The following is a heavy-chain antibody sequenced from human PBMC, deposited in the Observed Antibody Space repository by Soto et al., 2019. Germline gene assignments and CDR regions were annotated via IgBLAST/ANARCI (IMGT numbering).Heavy chain of an antibody. D-gene: IGHD2-15*01. J-gene: IGHJ4*02. CDR2: INAGNGNT. V-gene: IGHV1-3*01. CDR1: GYTFTSYA. Sequence: GASVKVSCKASGYTFTSYAMHWVRQAPGQRLEWMGWINAGNGNTKYSQKFQGRVTITRDTSASTAYMELSSLRSEDTAVYYCARDPAGLGDCSGGSCYSPHFDYWGKGTLVPVSS. CDR3: ARDPAGLGDCSGGSCYSPHFDY.